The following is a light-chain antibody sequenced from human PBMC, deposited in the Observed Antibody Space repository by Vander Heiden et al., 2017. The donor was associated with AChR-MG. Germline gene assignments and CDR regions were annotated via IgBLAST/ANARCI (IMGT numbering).Light chain of an antibody. Sequence: QSVLTQPPSASGTPGQRVTISCSGSSSNIGSKYVYWYQQHPGTAPKLLIYRNNQRPSGVPDRFSGSKSGTSASLAISGLRSEDEADYYCAAWDDSLSGLVFGGGTKLTVL. CDR1: SSNIGSKY. V-gene: IGLV1-47*01. CDR3: AAWDDSLSGLV. CDR2: RNN. J-gene: IGLJ2*01.